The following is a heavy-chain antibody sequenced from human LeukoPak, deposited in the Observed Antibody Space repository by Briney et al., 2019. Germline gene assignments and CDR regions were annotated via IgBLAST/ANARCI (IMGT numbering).Heavy chain of an antibody. CDR3: ARDRLQGDWFDP. Sequence: ASVKVSCKASGYTFTSYYMHWVRQAPGQGLEWMGIINPSGGSTSYARKFQGRVTMTRDTSTSTVYMELSSLRSEDTAVYYCARDRLQGDWFDPWGQGTLVTVSS. CDR2: INPSGGST. CDR1: GYTFTSYY. D-gene: IGHD4-11*01. V-gene: IGHV1-46*01. J-gene: IGHJ5*02.